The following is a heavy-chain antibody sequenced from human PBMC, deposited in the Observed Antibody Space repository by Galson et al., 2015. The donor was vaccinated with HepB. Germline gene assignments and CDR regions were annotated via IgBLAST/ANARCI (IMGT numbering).Heavy chain of an antibody. V-gene: IGHV3-33*08. CDR2: IWYDGSNK. CDR3: ARDHGGDEWGFGYFDY. Sequence: SLRLSCAASGFTFSSYGMHWVRQAPGKGLEWVAVIWYDGSNKYYADSVKGRFTISRDNSKNTLYLQMNSLRAEDTAVYYCARDHGGDEWGFGYFDYWGQGTLVTVSS. J-gene: IGHJ4*02. CDR1: GFTFSSYG. D-gene: IGHD3-16*01.